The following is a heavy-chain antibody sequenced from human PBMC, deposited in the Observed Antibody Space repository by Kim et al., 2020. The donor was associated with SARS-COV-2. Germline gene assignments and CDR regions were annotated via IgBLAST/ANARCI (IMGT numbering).Heavy chain of an antibody. Sequence: VKGRFTITRDNAKNSLYLQMNSLRAEDTAVYYCARDPYYDFWSGLGAAPLWGQGTLVTVSS. D-gene: IGHD3-3*01. V-gene: IGHV3-11*06. J-gene: IGHJ4*02. CDR3: ARDPYYDFWSGLGAAPL.